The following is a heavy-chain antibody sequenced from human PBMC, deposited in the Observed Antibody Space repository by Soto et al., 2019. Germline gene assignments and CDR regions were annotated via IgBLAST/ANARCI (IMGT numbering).Heavy chain of an antibody. CDR3: ARSTLGWLLVFDF. D-gene: IGHD3-3*01. V-gene: IGHV3-33*01. Sequence: QVELVESGGGVVQPGRSLRLSCEASGFTFRSYGMSWVRQAPGKGLEWVAVLWPDGSHETYADSVKGRFTISRDNSKNTVFLQMNSLRAEDTAVYYCARSTLGWLLVFDFWGQGTQVTVSS. J-gene: IGHJ4*02. CDR2: LWPDGSHE. CDR1: GFTFRSYG.